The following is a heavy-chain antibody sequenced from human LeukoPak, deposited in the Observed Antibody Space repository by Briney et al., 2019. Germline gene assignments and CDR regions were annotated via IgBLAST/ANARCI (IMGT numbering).Heavy chain of an antibody. V-gene: IGHV4-31*11. CDR1: GWYMSSGGYD. CDR3: ASISRYDPSGYYPD. Sequence: SETLSLTCAVSGWYMSSGGYDWSWIRQHPRKGLGWIGYIYYSGSTYYNPSLKSRVTISVDTSKNQFSLKLSSVTAADTAVYYCASISRYDPSGYYPDSGQGTLATVSS. D-gene: IGHD3-22*01. J-gene: IGHJ4*02. CDR2: IYYSGST.